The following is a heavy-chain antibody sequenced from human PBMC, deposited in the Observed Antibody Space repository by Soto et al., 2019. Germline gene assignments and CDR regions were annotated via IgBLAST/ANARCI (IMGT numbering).Heavy chain of an antibody. V-gene: IGHV3-7*04. CDR1: GFTFSDYW. J-gene: IGHJ4*02. Sequence: GGSLRLSCAASGFTFSDYWMSWVRQVPGKGLEWVANIIHDGSEKYYVDSVKGRFIISRDNAKNSLYLQMNSLRAEDTAVYYCARDPRASSGWYYFDYWGQGTPVTVSS. D-gene: IGHD6-19*01. CDR2: IIHDGSEK. CDR3: ARDPRASSGWYYFDY.